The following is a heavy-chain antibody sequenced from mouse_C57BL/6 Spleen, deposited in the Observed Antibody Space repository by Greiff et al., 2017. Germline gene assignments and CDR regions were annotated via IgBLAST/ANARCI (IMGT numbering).Heavy chain of an antibody. D-gene: IGHD2-5*01. CDR1: GFSFNTYA. CDR2: IRSKSNNYAT. Sequence: EVMLVESGGGLVQPKGSLKLSCAASGFSFNTYAMNWVRQAPGKGLEWVARIRSKSNNYATYYADSVKDRFTISRDDSESMLYLQMNNLKTEDTAMYYCVRQPAYYSTPYAMDYWGQGTSVTVSS. J-gene: IGHJ4*01. CDR3: VRQPAYYSTPYAMDY. V-gene: IGHV10-1*01.